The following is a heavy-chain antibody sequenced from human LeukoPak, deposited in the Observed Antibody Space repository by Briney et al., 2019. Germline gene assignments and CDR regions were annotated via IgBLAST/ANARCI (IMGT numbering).Heavy chain of an antibody. CDR3: ARVEEGYGSGRRENYYYYYMDV. D-gene: IGHD3-10*01. CDR2: IYTSGST. V-gene: IGHV4-61*02. J-gene: IGHJ6*03. Sequence: SGTLSLTCTVSGGSISSGGYYWSWIRQPAGKGLEWIGRIYTSGSTNYNPSLKSRVTISVDTSKNQFSLKLTSVTAADTAVYYCARVEEGYGSGRRENYYYYYMDVWGKGTTVTISS. CDR1: GGSISSGGYY.